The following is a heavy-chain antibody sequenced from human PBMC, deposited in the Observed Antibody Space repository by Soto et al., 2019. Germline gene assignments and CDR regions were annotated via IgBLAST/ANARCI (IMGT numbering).Heavy chain of an antibody. J-gene: IGHJ4*02. CDR3: ARAGGTTVTGLWHFDS. D-gene: IGHD4-17*01. V-gene: IGHV3-33*01. Sequence: SLRLSCEASGFTFNTYSMRWVRQPPGKGLEWLAAIWYDGTQKYYADSVKGRFIISRDNSKKTLYLEMNSLRAEDTAVYYCARAGGTTVTGLWHFDSWGQGTLVTVSS. CDR1: GFTFNTYS. CDR2: IWYDGTQK.